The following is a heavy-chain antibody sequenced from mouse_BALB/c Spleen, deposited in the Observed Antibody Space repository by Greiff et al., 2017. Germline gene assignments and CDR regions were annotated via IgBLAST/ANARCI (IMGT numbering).Heavy chain of an antibody. J-gene: IGHJ4*01. CDR1: GFNIKDTY. CDR3: ARSDGYYPYYYAMDY. D-gene: IGHD2-3*01. V-gene: IGHV14-3*02. CDR2: IDPANGNT. Sequence: EVQLQQSGAELVKPGASVKLSCTASGFNIKDTYMHWVKQRPEQGLDWIGRIDPANGNTKYDPKFQGKATITADTSSNTAYLQLSSLTSEDTAVYYCARSDGYYPYYYAMDYWGQGTSVTVSS.